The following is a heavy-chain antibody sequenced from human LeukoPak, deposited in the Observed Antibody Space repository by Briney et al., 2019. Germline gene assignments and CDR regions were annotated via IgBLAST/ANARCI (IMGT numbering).Heavy chain of an antibody. J-gene: IGHJ6*02. CDR3: AKGGDILTGYGPGGDYYGMDV. CDR2: IKQDGIEK. D-gene: IGHD3-9*01. V-gene: IGHV3-7*03. Sequence: GGSLTLSCAASGFTLSNHWMIWVRQAPGKGLECVANIKQDGIEKYYLDSVKGRFTISRDNAKNSLYLQMNSLRAEDTALYYCAKGGDILTGYGPGGDYYGMDVWGQGTTVTVSS. CDR1: GFTLSNHW.